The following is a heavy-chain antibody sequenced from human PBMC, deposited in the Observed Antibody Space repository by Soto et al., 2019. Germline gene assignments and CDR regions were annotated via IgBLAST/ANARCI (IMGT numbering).Heavy chain of an antibody. CDR1: GFTFSSYA. J-gene: IGHJ4*02. CDR3: AKGRGSGWDIDV. D-gene: IGHD3-10*01. Sequence: PGGSLRLSCAASGFTFSSYAMGWVRQGPGKGLEWVAVVSIGGSTHYADSVRGRFTISRDNSKNTLPLQMNSLTAEDTAVYFCAKGRGSGWDIDVWGQGALVTVSS. CDR2: VSIGGST. V-gene: IGHV3-23*01.